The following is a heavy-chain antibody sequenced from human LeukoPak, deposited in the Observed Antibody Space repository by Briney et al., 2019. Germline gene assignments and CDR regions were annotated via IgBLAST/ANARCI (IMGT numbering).Heavy chain of an antibody. J-gene: IGHJ4*02. V-gene: IGHV1-2*06. D-gene: IGHD2-21*01. Sequence: ASVKVSCKASGYTFTHHYIHWVRQAPGQGLEWMGRINPNSGGTNYAQKFQGRVTLTRDSSISTAYMELSRLRSDDTAVYYCARDSADRRVVVITLPFDYWGQGTVVTVSS. CDR1: GYTFTHHY. CDR2: INPNSGGT. CDR3: ARDSADRRVVVITLPFDY.